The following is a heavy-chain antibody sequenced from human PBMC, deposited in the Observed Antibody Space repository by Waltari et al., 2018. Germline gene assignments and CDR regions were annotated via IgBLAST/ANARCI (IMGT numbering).Heavy chain of an antibody. D-gene: IGHD2-8*01. CDR2: IKPKKGKSAT. Sequence: QVQLVQSGAEVKEPGASVKVSCKVSGYTFSDYYMHWVRQAPGQGLEWMGGIKPKKGKSATREVQKCQGRVTMTTDTSINTVYMELRMLRSDDTAIYYCVRDCTRGGYWGQGTLVAVSS. CDR1: GYTFSDYY. J-gene: IGHJ4*02. CDR3: VRDCTRGGY. V-gene: IGHV1-2*02.